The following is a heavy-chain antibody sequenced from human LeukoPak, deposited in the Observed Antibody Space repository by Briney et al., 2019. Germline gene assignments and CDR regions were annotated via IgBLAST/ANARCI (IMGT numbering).Heavy chain of an antibody. CDR1: GFTFSSYT. V-gene: IGHV3-30-3*01. Sequence: GGSLRHSCAASGFTFSSYTMHWVRQAPGKGLEWVAVISYDGSNKYYADSVKGQFTISRDNSKNTLYLQMNSLRAEDTAVYYCARGLHYYDYGMDMGSGSPADTVSS. D-gene: IGHD3-10*01. CDR3: ARGLHYYDYGMDM. CDR2: ISYDGSNK. J-gene: IGHJ6*04.